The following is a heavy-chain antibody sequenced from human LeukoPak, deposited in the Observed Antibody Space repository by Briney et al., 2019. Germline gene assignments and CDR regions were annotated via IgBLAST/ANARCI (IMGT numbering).Heavy chain of an antibody. V-gene: IGHV4-39*07. CDR3: ARVGCSGGSCYRLRYYMNV. D-gene: IGHD2-15*01. CDR1: GASISNSTYY. Sequence: PSETLSLTCNVSGASISNSTYYWGWIRQPPGKGLEWIGSIYYSGSTYCKPSLKSRLTISVDTSKNQFSLNLSSVTAADTAVYYCARVGCSGGSCYRLRYYMNVWGKGTTVTVSS. J-gene: IGHJ6*03. CDR2: IYYSGST.